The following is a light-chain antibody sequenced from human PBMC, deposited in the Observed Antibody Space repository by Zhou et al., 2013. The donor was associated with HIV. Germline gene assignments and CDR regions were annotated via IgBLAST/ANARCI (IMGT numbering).Light chain of an antibody. Sequence: DIQMTQSPSSLSASAGDRVTITCRASQTISNYLNWYQQKPGKPPKLLIYKASNLQSGVPSRFSGSGSGADFTLTINSLQPEDFATYFCQQSYSVPPTFGQGTKLEI. CDR2: KAS. CDR1: QTISNY. V-gene: IGKV1-39*01. J-gene: IGKJ2*01. CDR3: QQSYSVPPT.